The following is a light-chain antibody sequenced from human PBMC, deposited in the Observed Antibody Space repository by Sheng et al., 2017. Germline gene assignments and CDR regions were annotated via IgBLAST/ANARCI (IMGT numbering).Light chain of an antibody. CDR2: GAS. V-gene: IGKV3-15*01. CDR1: QSISSN. J-gene: IGKJ1*01. Sequence: EIVMTQSPATLSVSPGDTATLSCRASQSISSNLAWYQQKPGQAPRLLIYGASTRATGIPARVSGSGSGTEFTLTISSLQSEDFAVYYCQQYNNRPPWTFGQGPRWKSN. CDR3: QQYNNRPPWT.